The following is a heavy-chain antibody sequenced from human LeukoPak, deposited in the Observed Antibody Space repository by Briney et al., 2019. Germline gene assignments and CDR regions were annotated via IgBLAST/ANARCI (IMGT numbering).Heavy chain of an antibody. Sequence: PGGSLRLSCAASGFTFSSYSMNWVRQAPGKGLEWVSSISSSSSYIYYADSVKGRFTISRDNAKNSLYLQMNSLRAEDTAVYYCARGRGADSSGWYYFDYWGQGTLVTVSS. CDR2: ISSSSSYI. CDR1: GFTFSSYS. J-gene: IGHJ4*02. CDR3: ARGRGADSSGWYYFDY. V-gene: IGHV3-21*01. D-gene: IGHD6-19*01.